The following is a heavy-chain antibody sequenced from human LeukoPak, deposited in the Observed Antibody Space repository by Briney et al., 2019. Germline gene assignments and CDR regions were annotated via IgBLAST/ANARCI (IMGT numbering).Heavy chain of an antibody. CDR2: IIPIFGTA. D-gene: IGHD2-2*01. Sequence: GASVKVSCKASGGTFSSYAISWVRQAPGQGLEWMGGIIPIFGTANYAQKFQGRVTITADEPTSTAYMELSSLRSEDTAVYYCARGYCSSTSCYGNWFDPWGQGTLVTVSS. CDR1: GGTFSSYA. J-gene: IGHJ5*02. V-gene: IGHV1-69*13. CDR3: ARGYCSSTSCYGNWFDP.